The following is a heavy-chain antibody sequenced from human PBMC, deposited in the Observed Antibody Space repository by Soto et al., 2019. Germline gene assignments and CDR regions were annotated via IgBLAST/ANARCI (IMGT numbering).Heavy chain of an antibody. CDR2: ISSNWAT. J-gene: IGHJ4*02. CDR1: GASISSGGYF. Sequence: SETLSLTCAISGASISSGGYFWSWIRQHPGKGLEWIGFISSNWATAYHPSLQSRVTMSLDTSKNQFSLRLSSVTAADTAMYYCAREESRGSYYFDSWGPGTLVTVSS. CDR3: AREESRGSYYFDS. V-gene: IGHV4-31*11. D-gene: IGHD1-26*01.